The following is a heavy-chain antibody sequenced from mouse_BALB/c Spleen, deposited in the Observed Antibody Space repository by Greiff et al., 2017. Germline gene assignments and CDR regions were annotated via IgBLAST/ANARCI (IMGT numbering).Heavy chain of an antibody. D-gene: IGHD3-3*01. J-gene: IGHJ2*01. Sequence: EVQVVESGGDLVKPGGSLKLSCAASGFTFSSYGMSWVRQTPDKRLEWVATISSGGSYTYYPDSVKGRFTISRDNAKNTLYLQMSSLKSEDTAMYYCARGVRAPYFDYWGQGTTLTVSS. V-gene: IGHV5-6*01. CDR2: ISSGGSYT. CDR1: GFTFSSYG. CDR3: ARGVRAPYFDY.